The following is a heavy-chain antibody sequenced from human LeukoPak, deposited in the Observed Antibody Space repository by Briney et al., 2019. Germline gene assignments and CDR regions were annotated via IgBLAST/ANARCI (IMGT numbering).Heavy chain of an antibody. CDR2: INHSGST. J-gene: IGHJ4*02. Sequence: SETLSPTCAVYGGSFSGYYWSWIRQPPGKGLEWIGEINHSGSTNYNPSLKSRVTISVDTSKNQFSLKLSSVTAADTAVYYCARHTSSSSMDYWGQGTLVTVSS. CDR1: GGSFSGYY. CDR3: ARHTSSSSMDY. D-gene: IGHD6-6*01. V-gene: IGHV4-34*01.